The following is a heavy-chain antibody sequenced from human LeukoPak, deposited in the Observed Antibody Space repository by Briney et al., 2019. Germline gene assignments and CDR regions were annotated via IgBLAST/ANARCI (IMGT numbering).Heavy chain of an antibody. D-gene: IGHD3-22*01. V-gene: IGHV1-69*05. J-gene: IGHJ3*02. CDR2: IIPIFGTA. CDR3: ARSDSSGYYYGGVAFDI. CDR1: GGTFGSYA. Sequence: SVKVSCKASGGTFGSYAISWVRQAPGQGLEWMGGIIPIFGTANYAQKFQGRVTITTVESTSTAYMELSSLRSEGTAVDYCARSDSSGYYYGGVAFDIWGQGTMVTVSS.